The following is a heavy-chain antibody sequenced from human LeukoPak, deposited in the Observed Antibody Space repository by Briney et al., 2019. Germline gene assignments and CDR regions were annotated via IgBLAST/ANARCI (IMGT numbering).Heavy chain of an antibody. J-gene: IGHJ3*02. V-gene: IGHV4-39*07. CDR3: ARGAYPDAFDI. Sequence: SETLSLTCTVSGGSISRSDYYWGWIRQPPGKGLEWIGSIFYSGSTYYNASLKGRVTISVDTSKNQFSLKMTSVTAADTAVYYCARGAYPDAFDIWGQGTMVTVSS. CDR1: GGSISRSDYY. D-gene: IGHD2-21*01. CDR2: IFYSGST.